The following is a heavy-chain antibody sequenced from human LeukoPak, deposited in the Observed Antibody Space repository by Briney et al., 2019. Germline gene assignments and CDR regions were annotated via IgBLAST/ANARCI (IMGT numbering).Heavy chain of an antibody. CDR2: IKQDGSEK. V-gene: IGHV3-7*01. CDR1: GFTFSSYA. J-gene: IGHJ4*02. D-gene: IGHD6-13*01. CDR3: ARGWRPRAAAGTVTFDY. Sequence: PTGGSLRLSCAASGFTFSSYAMSWVRQAPGKGLEWVANIKQDGSEKYYVDSVKGRFTISRDNAKNSLYLQMNSLRAEDTAVYYCARGWRPRAAAGTVTFDYWGQGTLVTVSS.